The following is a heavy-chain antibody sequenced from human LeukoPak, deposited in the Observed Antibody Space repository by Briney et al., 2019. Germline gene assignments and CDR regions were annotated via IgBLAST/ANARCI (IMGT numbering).Heavy chain of an antibody. CDR3: ARDPSSVTLYFFDY. V-gene: IGHV1-2*02. D-gene: IGHD4-11*01. Sequence: ASVKVSCKSSVYTFTGNYIHWLRPAPGQGLEWMRWIDANNGDTKSAQKFQGRVTRSRDTSISTDYMDLSSLSPDDAAVYDGARDPSSVTLYFFDYWGQGTLVTVSS. J-gene: IGHJ4*02. CDR2: IDANNGDT. CDR1: VYTFTGNY.